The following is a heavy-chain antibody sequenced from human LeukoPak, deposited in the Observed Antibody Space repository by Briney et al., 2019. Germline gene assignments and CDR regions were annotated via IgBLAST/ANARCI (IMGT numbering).Heavy chain of an antibody. CDR3: ARESEVHGSEWRWSQAFDI. Sequence: GGSLRLSCAASGFTFSDYYMSWIRQAPGKGLEWVSYISSSGSTIYYADSVKGRFTISRDNAKNSLYLQMNSLRAEDTAVYYCARESEVHGSEWRWSQAFDIWGQGTMVTVSS. J-gene: IGHJ3*02. D-gene: IGHD5-24*01. CDR2: ISSSGSTI. CDR1: GFTFSDYY. V-gene: IGHV3-11*01.